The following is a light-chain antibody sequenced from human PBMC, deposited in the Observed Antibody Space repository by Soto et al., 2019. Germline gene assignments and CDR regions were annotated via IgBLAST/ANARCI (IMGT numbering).Light chain of an antibody. V-gene: IGLV1-47*02. CDR1: GSNIGPNY. J-gene: IGLJ3*02. CDR2: NND. Sequence: QSVLTQPPSASGTPGQRVTVSCSGSGSNIGPNYVYWFQQFPGTAPKLLIYNNDQRPSGVPDRFSGSKSGTSASLGISGLRSEDEADYYCAAWDDSLSGRVFGGGTKVTVL. CDR3: AAWDDSLSGRV.